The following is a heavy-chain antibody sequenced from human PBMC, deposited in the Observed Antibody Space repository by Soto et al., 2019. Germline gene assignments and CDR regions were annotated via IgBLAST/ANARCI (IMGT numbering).Heavy chain of an antibody. J-gene: IGHJ4*02. CDR2: MYYSGST. Sequence: QLQLQESGPGLVKPSETLSLTCTVSGGAISSGSHYWGWIRQPPGKGLEWIGSMYYSGSTDYNPTLKTRFTIFVDTSKNQLSLKLSSVTAADTAVYYCARHSLGRGVAEGYFDYWGQGTLVTVSS. D-gene: IGHD6-19*01. CDR3: ARHSLGRGVAEGYFDY. CDR1: GGAISSGSHY. V-gene: IGHV4-39*01.